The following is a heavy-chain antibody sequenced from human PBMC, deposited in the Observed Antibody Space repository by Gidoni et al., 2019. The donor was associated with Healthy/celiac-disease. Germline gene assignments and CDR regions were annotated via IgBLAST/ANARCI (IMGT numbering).Heavy chain of an antibody. Sequence: QVQLVESGGGVVQPGRSLRLSCAASGFTFRSYGMHWVRQAPGKGLEWVAVISYDGSNKYYADSVKGRFTISRDNSKNTLYLQMNSLRAEDTAVYYCAKGEGYSSSWYGTFDYWGQGTLVTVSS. CDR3: AKGEGYSSSWYGTFDY. CDR2: ISYDGSNK. CDR1: GFTFRSYG. D-gene: IGHD6-13*01. J-gene: IGHJ4*02. V-gene: IGHV3-30*18.